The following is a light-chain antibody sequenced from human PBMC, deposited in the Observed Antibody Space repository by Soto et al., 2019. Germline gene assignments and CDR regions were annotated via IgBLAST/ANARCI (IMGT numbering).Light chain of an antibody. CDR3: QQYGSSPLT. V-gene: IGKV3-20*01. Sequence: ETVLTQSPGTLSLSPGERASLSCRASQSISGRYLAWYQQKPGQAPRLLIYDASSRATGIPDRFSGSGSGTDFILTISRLEPEDFAVYYCQQYGSSPLTFGGGTKAEIQ. J-gene: IGKJ4*01. CDR2: DAS. CDR1: QSISGRY.